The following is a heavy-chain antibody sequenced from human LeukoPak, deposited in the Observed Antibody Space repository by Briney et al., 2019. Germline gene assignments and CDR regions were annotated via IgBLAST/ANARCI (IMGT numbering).Heavy chain of an antibody. CDR3: ARGPPYFDWLPTFDY. D-gene: IGHD3-9*01. J-gene: IGHJ4*02. V-gene: IGHV3-7*01. Sequence: PGGSLRLSCAASGFTFSGYWMSWVRQAPGKGLEWVANIKQDGSEKYYVDSVKGRFTISRDNAKNSLYLQMNSLRAEDTAVYYCARGPPYFDWLPTFDYWGQGTLVTVSS. CDR2: IKQDGSEK. CDR1: GFTFSGYW.